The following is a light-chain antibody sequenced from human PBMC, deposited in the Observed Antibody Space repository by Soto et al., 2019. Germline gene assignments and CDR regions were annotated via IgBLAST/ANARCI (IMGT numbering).Light chain of an antibody. J-gene: IGKJ5*01. V-gene: IGKV1-39*01. Sequence: ILFTPFPWSRSSSLRRRVTVPYRASQSIRNYLNWYQHKRGKATKLLIYAASSLQSGLPSRISGSGSGTDFTLTISSLQPEDFANYCRQQSYSTPLTFGQGTRLEI. CDR3: QQSYSTPLT. CDR2: AAS. CDR1: QSIRNY.